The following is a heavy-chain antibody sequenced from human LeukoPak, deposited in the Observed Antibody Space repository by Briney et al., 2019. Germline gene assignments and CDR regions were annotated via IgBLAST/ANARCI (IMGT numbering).Heavy chain of an antibody. CDR1: GGSISSGDYY. CDR3: ARVQLVRGKRVYYFDY. CDR2: IYYSGST. D-gene: IGHD6-13*01. J-gene: IGHJ4*02. Sequence: SQTLSLTCTVSGGSISSGDYYWSWIRQPPGKGLEWIGYIYYSGSTYYNPSLKSRVTISVDTSKNQFSLKLSSVTAADTAVYYCARVQLVRGKRVYYFDYWGQGTLVTVSS. V-gene: IGHV4-30-4*01.